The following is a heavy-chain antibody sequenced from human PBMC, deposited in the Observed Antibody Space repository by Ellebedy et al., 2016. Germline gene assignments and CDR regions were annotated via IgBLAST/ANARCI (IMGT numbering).Heavy chain of an antibody. CDR2: INPSGGST. V-gene: IGHV1-46*01. CDR3: AASEQLVGGGDY. D-gene: IGHD6-6*01. CDR1: GYTFTSYY. J-gene: IGHJ4*02. Sequence: ASVKVSCKASGYTFTSYYMHWVRQAPGQGLEWMGIINPSGGSTSYAQKFQGRVTMTRDTSTSKVYMELSSLRSEDTAVYYCAASEQLVGGGDYWGQGTLVTVSS.